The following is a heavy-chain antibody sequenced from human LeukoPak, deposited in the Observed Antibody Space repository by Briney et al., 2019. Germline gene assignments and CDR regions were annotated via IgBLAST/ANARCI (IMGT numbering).Heavy chain of an antibody. Sequence: SETLSLTCTVSGGSISSYYWSWIRQPPGKGREWIGYIYYSGSTNYNPSLKSRVTISVDTSKNQFSLKLSSVTAADTAVYYCARDDGSGSYEGWFDPWGQGTLVTVSS. V-gene: IGHV4-59*12. CDR1: GGSISSYY. CDR2: IYYSGST. D-gene: IGHD3-10*01. J-gene: IGHJ5*02. CDR3: ARDDGSGSYEGWFDP.